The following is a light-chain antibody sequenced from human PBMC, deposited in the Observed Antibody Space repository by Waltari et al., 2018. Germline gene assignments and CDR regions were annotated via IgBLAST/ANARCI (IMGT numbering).Light chain of an antibody. V-gene: IGKV1-12*01. Sequence: DIQMTQSPSSVSASVGDRVTITCRASQGIGSWLAWYQHKPGKAPKLLMHTASSLESGGPSRFSGMESGTEFTLTISNLQPEDFAIYYCQQSDSFPLTFGGGTKVE. J-gene: IGKJ4*01. CDR3: QQSDSFPLT. CDR1: QGIGSW. CDR2: TAS.